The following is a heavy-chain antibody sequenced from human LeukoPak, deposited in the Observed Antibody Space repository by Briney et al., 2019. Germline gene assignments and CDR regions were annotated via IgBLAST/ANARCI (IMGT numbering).Heavy chain of an antibody. J-gene: IGHJ4*02. CDR3: ARGPYYDILTGYSSLYYFDY. V-gene: IGHV4-34*01. CDR2: INHSGST. CDR1: GGSFSGYY. Sequence: SETLSLTCAVYGGSFSGYYWSWIRQPPGKGLEWIGEINHSGSTNYNPSLKSRVTISVDTSKNQFSLKLSSVTAADTAVYYCARGPYYDILTGYSSLYYFDYWGQGTLVTVSS. D-gene: IGHD3-9*01.